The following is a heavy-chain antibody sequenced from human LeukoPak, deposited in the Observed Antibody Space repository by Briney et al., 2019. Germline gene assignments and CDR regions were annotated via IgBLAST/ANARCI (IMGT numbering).Heavy chain of an antibody. CDR3: ARDCGSSWAFGAPDALDI. V-gene: IGHV3-48*04. Sequence: GGSLRLSCAASGFTFSSYSMNWVRQAPGKGLEWVSYISSSSSTIYYADSVKGRFTISRDNAKNSLYLQMNSLRAEDTAVYYCARDCGSSWAFGAPDALDIWGQGTMVTVSS. J-gene: IGHJ3*02. D-gene: IGHD6-13*01. CDR2: ISSSSSTI. CDR1: GFTFSSYS.